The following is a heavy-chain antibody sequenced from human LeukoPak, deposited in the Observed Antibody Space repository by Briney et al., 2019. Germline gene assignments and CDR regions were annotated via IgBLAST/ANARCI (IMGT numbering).Heavy chain of an antibody. D-gene: IGHD1-26*01. CDR3: ASEGIVGATGAFDI. CDR2: INHSGST. Sequence: KPSETLSLTCAVYGGSFGGYYWSWIRQPPGKGLEWIGEINHSGSTNYNPSLKSRVTISVDTSKNQFSLKLSSVTAADTAVYYCASEGIVGATGAFDIWGQGTMVTVSS. J-gene: IGHJ3*02. CDR1: GGSFGGYY. V-gene: IGHV4-34*01.